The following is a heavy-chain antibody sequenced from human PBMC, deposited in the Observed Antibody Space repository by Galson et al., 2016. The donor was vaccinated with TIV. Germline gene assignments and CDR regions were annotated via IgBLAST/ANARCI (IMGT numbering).Heavy chain of an antibody. CDR3: ARDHRPSAVITPPVYYSYYYDIDV. V-gene: IGHV3-48*01. D-gene: IGHD6-19*01. J-gene: IGHJ6*02. CDR1: GFTFSVYS. Sequence: SLRLSCAASGFTFSVYSMNWIRQAPGKGLEWVSYISASPSTIYYADSVKGRVTISRDNAKNSLYLQMERLRAEDTAVYYCARDHRPSAVITPPVYYSYYYDIDVWGQGTTVTVSS. CDR2: ISASPSTI.